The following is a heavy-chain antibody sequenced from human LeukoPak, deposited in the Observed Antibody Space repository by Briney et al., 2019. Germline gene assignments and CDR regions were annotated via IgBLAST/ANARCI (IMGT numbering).Heavy chain of an antibody. Sequence: GGFLRLSCAASGFTFSSYGMHWVRQAPGKGLEWVAFIRYDGSNKYYADSVKGRFTISRDNSKNTLYLQMNSLRAEDTAVYYCAKGRPIYYYDSSGYGYFDYWGQGTLVTVSS. D-gene: IGHD3-22*01. CDR2: IRYDGSNK. V-gene: IGHV3-30*02. CDR3: AKGRPIYYYDSSGYGYFDY. CDR1: GFTFSSYG. J-gene: IGHJ4*02.